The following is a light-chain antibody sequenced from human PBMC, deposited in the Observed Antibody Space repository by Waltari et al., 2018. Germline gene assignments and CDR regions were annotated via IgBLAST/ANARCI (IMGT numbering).Light chain of an antibody. V-gene: IGLV2-14*03. CDR1: SSDLGTYNY. J-gene: IGLJ2*01. Sequence: QSVLTQPASVSGSPGQSITISCTGTSSDLGTYNYVSWYQQHPGRAPKLIIFDVNVRPSWVSNRFSGSKSGNTAFLTISWLQTEDEGHFYCCSYTTTGPVVFGGGTKLTVL. CDR2: DVN. CDR3: CSYTTTGPVV.